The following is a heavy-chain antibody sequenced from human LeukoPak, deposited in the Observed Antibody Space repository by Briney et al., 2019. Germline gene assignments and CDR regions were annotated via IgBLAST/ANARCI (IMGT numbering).Heavy chain of an antibody. V-gene: IGHV1-69*06. CDR3: ARADYDILTGYYRYYFDY. Sequence: SVKVSCKASGGTFSSYAISWVRQAPGQGLEWMGGIIPIFGTANYAQKFQGRVTITADKSTSTAYMELSSLRSEDTAVYYCARADYDILTGYYRYYFDYWGQGTLVTVSS. D-gene: IGHD3-9*01. J-gene: IGHJ4*02. CDR1: GGTFSSYA. CDR2: IIPIFGTA.